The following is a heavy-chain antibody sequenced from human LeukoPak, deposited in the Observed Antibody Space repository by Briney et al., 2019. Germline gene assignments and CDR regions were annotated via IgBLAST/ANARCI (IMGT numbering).Heavy chain of an antibody. CDR2: ISAYNGNT. CDR3: ARGTPWAYSNTDYYYGMGV. D-gene: IGHD4-11*01. V-gene: IGHV1-18*01. CDR1: GYTFTSYG. Sequence: GASVKVSCKASGYTFTSYGISWVRQAPGQGLEWMGWISAYNGNTNYAQKLQGRVTMTTDTSTSTAYMELRSLRSDDTAVYYCARGTPWAYSNTDYYYGMGVWGQGTTVTVSS. J-gene: IGHJ6*02.